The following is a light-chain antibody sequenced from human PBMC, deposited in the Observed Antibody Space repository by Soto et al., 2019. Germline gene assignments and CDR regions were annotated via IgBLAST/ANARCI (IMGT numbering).Light chain of an antibody. Sequence: VLTQSPATLSVSPGGRATLYCSASQSVSSNLAWYQQTPGQPPRLLIYGASTRATGIPARFSGSGSGTEFTQTISSLQSEDFAVYYCEQYNNWPPRHTFGQGTKLESK. CDR1: QSVSSN. CDR2: GAS. V-gene: IGKV3D-15*01. J-gene: IGKJ2*01. CDR3: EQYNNWPPRHT.